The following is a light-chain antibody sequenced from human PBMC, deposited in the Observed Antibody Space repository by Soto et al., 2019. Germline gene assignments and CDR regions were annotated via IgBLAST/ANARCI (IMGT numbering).Light chain of an antibody. CDR3: SSYTTSNTLV. CDR2: EVS. J-gene: IGLJ1*01. V-gene: IGLV2-14*01. Sequence: QSALTQPASVSGYPGQSITISCTGTSSDVGDYKYVSWYQKHPGKAPKALIYEVSNRPSGVSNRFSGSKSGNTASLTISGLQAEDEADYYCSSYTTSNTLVFGPGTKVTVL. CDR1: SSDVGDYKY.